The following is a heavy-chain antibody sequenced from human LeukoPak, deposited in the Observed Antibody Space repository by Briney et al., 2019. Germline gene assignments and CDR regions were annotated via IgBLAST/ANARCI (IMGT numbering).Heavy chain of an antibody. D-gene: IGHD3-22*01. V-gene: IGHV3-48*04. J-gene: IGHJ4*02. Sequence: PGGSLRLSCAASGFTFSSYGMNWVRQAPGKGLEWGSYISSSSTSIYYADSVKGRFTISRDNAKNSLSLQMNSLRAEDTAVYYCARFGIVASDAVDYWGQGTLVTVSS. CDR3: ARFGIVASDAVDY. CDR2: ISSSSTSI. CDR1: GFTFSSYG.